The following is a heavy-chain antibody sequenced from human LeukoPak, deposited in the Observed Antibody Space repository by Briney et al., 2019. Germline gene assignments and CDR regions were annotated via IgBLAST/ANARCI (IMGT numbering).Heavy chain of an antibody. CDR3: TRDRADSGELLKPY. CDR2: IRSKAYGGTT. D-gene: IGHD1-26*01. Sequence: GGSLRLSCTASGFTFGDYAMSWVRQAPGKGLEWVGFIRSKAYGGTTEYAASVKGRFTISRDDSKSIAYLQMNSLKTEDTAVYYCTRDRADSGELLKPYWGQGTLVTVSS. CDR1: GFTFGDYA. J-gene: IGHJ4*02. V-gene: IGHV3-49*04.